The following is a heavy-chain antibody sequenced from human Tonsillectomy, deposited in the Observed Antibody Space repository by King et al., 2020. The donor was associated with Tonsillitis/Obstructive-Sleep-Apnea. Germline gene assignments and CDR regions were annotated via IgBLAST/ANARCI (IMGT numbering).Heavy chain of an antibody. CDR1: GFSLRTRGEG. CDR3: AHRRGCSNGVCYPFDH. J-gene: IGHJ4*02. CDR2: IYWDDDN. V-gene: IGHV2-5*02. D-gene: IGHD2-8*01. Sequence: TLKESGPTLVKPTQTLTLTCTFSGFSLRTRGEGVGWIRQPPGKALEWLVDIYWDDDNRYNASLKTRVTITKDTSKNQVVLTMTNMDPVDTGTYYCAHRRGCSNGVCYPFDHWGQGALVTVSS.